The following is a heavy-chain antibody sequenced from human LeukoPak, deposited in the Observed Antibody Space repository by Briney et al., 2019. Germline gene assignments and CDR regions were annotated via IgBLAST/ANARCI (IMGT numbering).Heavy chain of an antibody. D-gene: IGHD2/OR15-2a*01. V-gene: IGHV3-7*01. CDR1: GFTFTNYW. J-gene: IGHJ4*02. CDR3: ARERVTTTSFDY. Sequence: GGSLRLSCVASGFTFTNYWMNWLRQAPGKGLEWVANIKQDGGAKNYVDSVKGRFTISRDNAKNSLYLQMNNLRVEDTAVYYCARERVTTTSFDYWGQGVLVTVSS. CDR2: IKQDGGAK.